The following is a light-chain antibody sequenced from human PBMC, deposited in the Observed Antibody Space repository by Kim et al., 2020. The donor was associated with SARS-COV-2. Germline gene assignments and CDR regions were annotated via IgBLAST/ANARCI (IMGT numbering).Light chain of an antibody. CDR1: QGVDSW. CDR2: QAS. J-gene: IGKJ1*01. CDR3: KQYETYWT. V-gene: IGKV1-5*03. Sequence: DIQMTQSPSTLSAFVGNRVTITCRASQGVDSWLAWYQQKPGKAPKLLIYQASKLASGVPSRFSGSGSGTDFTLTISNLQPDDSAIYYCKQYETYWTFGPGTKLEI.